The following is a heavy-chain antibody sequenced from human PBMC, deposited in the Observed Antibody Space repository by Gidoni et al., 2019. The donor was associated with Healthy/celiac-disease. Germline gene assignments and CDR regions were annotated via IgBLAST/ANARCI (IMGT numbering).Heavy chain of an antibody. CDR3: TTDHWYYYDSSGYYNY. D-gene: IGHD3-22*01. CDR1: GFTFRNAW. Sequence: EVQLVESGGGLVKPGGSLRLSCAASGFTFRNAWMSWVRQAPGKGLEWVGRIKSKTDGGTTDYAAPVKGRFTISRDDSKNTLYLQMNSLKTEDTAVYYCTTDHWYYYDSSGYYNYWGQGTLVTVSS. J-gene: IGHJ4*02. V-gene: IGHV3-15*01. CDR2: IKSKTDGGTT.